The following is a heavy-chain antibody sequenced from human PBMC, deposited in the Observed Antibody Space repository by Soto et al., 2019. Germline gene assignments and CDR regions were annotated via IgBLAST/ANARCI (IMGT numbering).Heavy chain of an antibody. Sequence: QLQLQESGSGLVKPSQTLSLTCAVSGGSISSGGYSWSWIRQPPGKGLEWIGYIYHSGSTYYNPSLKSRVTISVDRYKNQFSLKLSSVTAADTAVYYCARGGYCSGGSCIPFDYWGQGTLVTVSS. D-gene: IGHD2-15*01. CDR1: GGSISSGGYS. J-gene: IGHJ4*02. CDR3: ARGGYCSGGSCIPFDY. V-gene: IGHV4-30-2*01. CDR2: IYHSGST.